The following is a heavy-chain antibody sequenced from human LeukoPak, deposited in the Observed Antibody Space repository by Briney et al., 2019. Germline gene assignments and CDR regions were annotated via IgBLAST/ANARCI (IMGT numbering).Heavy chain of an antibody. CDR1: GYTFTGYY. J-gene: IGHJ4*02. CDR2: INPNSGGT. D-gene: IGHD1-14*01. Sequence: ASVKVSCKASGYTFTGYYMHWVRQAPGQGLEWMGWINPNSGGTNCAQKFQGWVTMTRDTSISTAYMELSRLRSDDTAVYYCARGRARIHYFDYWGQRTLVTVSS. CDR3: ARGRARIHYFDY. V-gene: IGHV1-2*04.